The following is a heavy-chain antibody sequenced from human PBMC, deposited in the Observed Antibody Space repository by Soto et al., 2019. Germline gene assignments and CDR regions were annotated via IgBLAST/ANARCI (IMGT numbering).Heavy chain of an antibody. D-gene: IGHD1-1*01. Sequence: QVHLVQYGAEVKKPGASVKVSCKASGYTFTSYGITWVRQAPGQGLEWMGWISAYNGNTDYAQKLQGRVIVTRDTPTSTAYMELRSLISDDTAVYYCARGRYGDYWGQGALVTVSS. V-gene: IGHV1-18*01. CDR1: GYTFTSYG. CDR2: ISAYNGNT. J-gene: IGHJ4*02. CDR3: ARGRYGDY.